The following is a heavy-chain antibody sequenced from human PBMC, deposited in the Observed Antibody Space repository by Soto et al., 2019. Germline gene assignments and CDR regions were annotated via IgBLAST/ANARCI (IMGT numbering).Heavy chain of an antibody. J-gene: IGHJ3*01. CDR2: IYSGGST. V-gene: IGHV3-66*01. D-gene: IGHD6-19*01. CDR3: ARGVAGSAFDL. Sequence: EVQLVESGGGLVQPGGSLRLSSAASGFTVSSNYMTWVGQAPGKGLEWVSLIYSGGSTYYADSVKGRFTISRDNSKNTLYLQMNSLRAEDTAVYYCARGVAGSAFDLWGQGTMVTVSS. CDR1: GFTVSSNY.